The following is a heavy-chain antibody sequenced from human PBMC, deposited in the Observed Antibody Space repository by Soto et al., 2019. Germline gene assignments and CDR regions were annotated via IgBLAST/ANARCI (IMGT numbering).Heavy chain of an antibody. D-gene: IGHD3-16*01. J-gene: IGHJ4*02. V-gene: IGHV3-30*18. Sequence: PGGSLRLSCAASGFTFSSYGMHWVRQAPGKGLEWVAVISYDGSNKYYADSVKGRFTISRDNSKNTLYLQMNSLRAEDTAVYYCAKGGKGDYYFDYWGQGTLVTVSS. CDR2: ISYDGSNK. CDR3: AKGGKGDYYFDY. CDR1: GFTFSSYG.